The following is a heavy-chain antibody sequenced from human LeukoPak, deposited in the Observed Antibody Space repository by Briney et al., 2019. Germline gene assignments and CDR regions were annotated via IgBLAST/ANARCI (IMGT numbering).Heavy chain of an antibody. CDR1: GFTFSSYG. D-gene: IGHD3-16*01. CDR3: AKFNVGDFDY. J-gene: IGHJ4*02. Sequence: GGSPRLSCAASGFTFSSYGMHWVRQAPGKGLEWVAFIRYDGSNKYYADSVKGRFTISRDNSKNTLYLQMDSLRAEDTAVYYCAKFNVGDFDYWGQGTLVTVSS. V-gene: IGHV3-30*02. CDR2: IRYDGSNK.